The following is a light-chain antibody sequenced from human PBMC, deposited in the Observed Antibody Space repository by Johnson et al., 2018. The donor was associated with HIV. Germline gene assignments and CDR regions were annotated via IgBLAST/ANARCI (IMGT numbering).Light chain of an antibody. Sequence: QSVLTQPPSVSAAPGQKVTISCSGNRSNIGDNFVSWYQHLPGTAPKLLVYDNSKRPSGIPDRFSATKSGTSATLGITGLQTGDEADYYCGTWDSSLSGYVFGNGTKVTVL. CDR2: DNS. J-gene: IGLJ1*01. CDR1: RSNIGDNF. V-gene: IGLV1-51*01. CDR3: GTWDSSLSGYV.